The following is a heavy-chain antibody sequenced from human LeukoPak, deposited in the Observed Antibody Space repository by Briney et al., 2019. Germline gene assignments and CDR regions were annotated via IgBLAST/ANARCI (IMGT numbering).Heavy chain of an antibody. V-gene: IGHV3-21*05. J-gene: IGHJ4*02. CDR1: GFTFSSYS. Sequence: GGSLRLSCAASGFTFSSYSMNWVRQAPGKGLEWVSYISSSSYANYADSVKGRFTISRDNAKNSLYLQMNSLRAEDTAVYYCARQYCSSTSCYFDYWGQGTLVTVSS. CDR3: ARQYCSSTSCYFDY. CDR2: ISSSSYA. D-gene: IGHD2-2*01.